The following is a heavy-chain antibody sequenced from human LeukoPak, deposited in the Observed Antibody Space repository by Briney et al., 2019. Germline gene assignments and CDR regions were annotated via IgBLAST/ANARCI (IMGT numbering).Heavy chain of an antibody. CDR2: IKQDGSEI. V-gene: IGHV3-7*01. J-gene: IGHJ4*02. Sequence: GGSLRLSCTTSGFTFGNYWMSWVRQAPGKGLEWVANIKQDGSEIHYVDSAKGRFTISRDNAKNSLYLQMNSLRADDTAVYFCAREGRDLDYWGQGALVTVSS. CDR1: GFTFGNYW. CDR3: AREGRDLDY.